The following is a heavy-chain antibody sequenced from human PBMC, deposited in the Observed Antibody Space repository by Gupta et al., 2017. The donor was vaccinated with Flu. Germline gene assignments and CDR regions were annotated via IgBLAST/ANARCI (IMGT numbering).Heavy chain of an antibody. CDR3: AKDMDHITIFGVVIRLPDI. Sequence: EVQLVESGGGLVQPGRSLRLSCAASGFTFDDYAMHWVRQAPGKGLEWVSGISWNSGSIGYADSVKGRFTISRDNAKNSLYLQMNSLRAEDTALYYCAKDMDHITIFGVVIRLPDIWGQGTMVTVSS. CDR1: GFTFDDYA. V-gene: IGHV3-9*01. CDR2: ISWNSGSI. J-gene: IGHJ3*02. D-gene: IGHD3-3*01.